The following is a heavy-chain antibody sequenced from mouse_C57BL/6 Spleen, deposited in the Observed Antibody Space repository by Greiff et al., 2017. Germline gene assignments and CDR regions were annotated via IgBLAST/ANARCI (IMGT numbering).Heavy chain of an antibody. V-gene: IGHV1-50*01. CDR1: GYTFTSYW. Sequence: VQLQQPGAELVKPGASVKLSCKASGYTFTSYWMQWVKQRPGQGLEWIGEIDPSDSYTNYNQKFKGKATLTVDTSSSTAYMQLSSLTSEDSAVYYCARGGPDWYFDVWGTGTTVTVSS. CDR3: ARGGPDWYFDV. J-gene: IGHJ1*03. CDR2: IDPSDSYT.